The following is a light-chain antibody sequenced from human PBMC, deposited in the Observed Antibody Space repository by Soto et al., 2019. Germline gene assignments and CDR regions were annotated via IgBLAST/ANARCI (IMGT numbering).Light chain of an antibody. Sequence: QSVLTQPASVSRSPGQAITSSCTGTGSDVGGYDYVSWSQQHPGKAPKVMIYELTNRPSGVPNRFSGYKSGNTASLTISGPLAADAADYYCSSYTSTSNYVCGPGTKVNV. CDR3: SSYTSTSNYV. CDR2: ELT. V-gene: IGLV2-14*01. CDR1: GSDVGGYDY. J-gene: IGLJ1*01.